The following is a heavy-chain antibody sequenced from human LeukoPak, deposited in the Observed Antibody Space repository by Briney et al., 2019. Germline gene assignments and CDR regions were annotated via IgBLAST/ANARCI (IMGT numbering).Heavy chain of an antibody. CDR2: ISSSSSYI. CDR3: ASPKLRYFDWLVFDY. V-gene: IGHV3-21*04. Sequence: PGGSLRLSCAASGFTFSSYSMNWVRQAPGKGLEWVSSISSSSSYIYYADSVKGRFTISRDNAKNSLYLQMNSLRAEDTAVYYCASPKLRYFDWLVFDYWGQGTLVTVSS. D-gene: IGHD3-9*01. J-gene: IGHJ4*02. CDR1: GFTFSSYS.